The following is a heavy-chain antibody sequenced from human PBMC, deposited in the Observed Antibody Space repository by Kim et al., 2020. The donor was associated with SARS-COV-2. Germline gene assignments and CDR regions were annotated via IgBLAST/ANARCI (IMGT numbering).Heavy chain of an antibody. J-gene: IGHJ4*02. V-gene: IGHV3-30-3*01. CDR2: ISYDGSNK. Sequence: GGSLRLSCAASGFTFSSYAMHWVRQAPGKGLEWVAVISYDGSNKYYADSVKGRFTISSDNSKNTLYLQMNSLRAEDTAVYYCARGGEKSGGRYGDYFDYWGQGTLVTVSS. CDR3: ARGGEKSGGRYGDYFDY. CDR1: GFTFSSYA. D-gene: IGHD4-17*01.